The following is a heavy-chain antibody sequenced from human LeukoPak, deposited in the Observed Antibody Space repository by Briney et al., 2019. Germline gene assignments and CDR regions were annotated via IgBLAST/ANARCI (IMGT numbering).Heavy chain of an antibody. CDR3: ARGVRYFDWFGY. Sequence: PGGSLRLSCAASGFTFSSYSMNWVRQAPGKGLEWVSSISSSSSYIYYADSVKGRFTISRDNAKNSLYLQMNSLRAEDTAVYYCARGVRYFDWFGYWGQGTLVTVSS. J-gene: IGHJ5*01. CDR1: GFTFSSYS. D-gene: IGHD3-9*01. V-gene: IGHV3-21*01. CDR2: ISSSSSYI.